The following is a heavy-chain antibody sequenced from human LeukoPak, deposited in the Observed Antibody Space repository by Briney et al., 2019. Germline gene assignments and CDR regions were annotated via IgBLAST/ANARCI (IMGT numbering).Heavy chain of an antibody. J-gene: IGHJ6*04. CDR1: GFTFSSYW. Sequence: PGGSLRLSCAASGFTFSSYWMSWFRQAPGKGLEWVANIIEDGSEKYYVDSVKGRFTISRDNAKNSLFLQMDSLRVEDTAVYYCAWPDMAGSVDVWGKGTTVTVSS. CDR3: AWPDMAGSVDV. D-gene: IGHD2-15*01. V-gene: IGHV3-7*01. CDR2: IIEDGSEK.